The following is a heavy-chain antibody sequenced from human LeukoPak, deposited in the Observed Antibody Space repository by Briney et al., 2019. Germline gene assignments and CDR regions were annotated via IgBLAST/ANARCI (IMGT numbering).Heavy chain of an antibody. J-gene: IGHJ4*02. CDR1: GNYW. CDR3: ARLKHDYGDCFDY. CDR2: INSDGSWT. V-gene: IGHV3-74*01. D-gene: IGHD4-17*01. Sequence: PGGSLRLSCAASGNYWMHWVRRVPGKGLVWVSHINSDGSWTSYADSVKGRFTISKDNAKNTLYLQMNSLRAEDTAVYYCARLKHDYGDCFDYWGQGTLATVSS.